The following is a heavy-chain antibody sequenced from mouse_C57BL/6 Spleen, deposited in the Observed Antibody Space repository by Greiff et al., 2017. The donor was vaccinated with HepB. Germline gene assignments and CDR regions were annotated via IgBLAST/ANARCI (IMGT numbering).Heavy chain of an antibody. CDR2: IDPSDSYT. Sequence: QVKLQQSGAELVRPGTSVKLSCKASGYTFTSYWMHWVKQRPGQGLEWIGVIDPSDSYTNYNQKFKGKATLTVDTSSSTAYMQLSSLTSEDSAVYVCQNFLFLPWDYWRQGSPLTVSS. V-gene: IGHV1-59*01. CDR3: QNFLFLPWDY. D-gene: IGHD1-1*01. J-gene: IGHJ2*01. CDR1: GYTFTSYW.